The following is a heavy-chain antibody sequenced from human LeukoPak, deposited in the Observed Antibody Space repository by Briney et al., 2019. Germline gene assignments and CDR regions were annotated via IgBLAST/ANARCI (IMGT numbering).Heavy chain of an antibody. D-gene: IGHD1-26*01. CDR1: GYSISSGYY. CDR2: IYHSGST. J-gene: IGHJ4*02. V-gene: IGHV4-38-2*01. Sequence: SETLSLTCAVSGYSISSGYYWGWIRQPPGKGLEWIGSIYHSGSTYYNPSLKSRVTISVDTSKNQFSLKLSSVTAADTAVYYCARQLLPDYWGQGTLVTASS. CDR3: ARQLLPDY.